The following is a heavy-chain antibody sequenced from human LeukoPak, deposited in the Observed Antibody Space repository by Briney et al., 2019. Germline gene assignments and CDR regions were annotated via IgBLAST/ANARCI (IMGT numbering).Heavy chain of an antibody. CDR1: GGSISSGSYY. J-gene: IGHJ3*02. CDR3: ARGDSYDILTGYPSKAAFDI. Sequence: SQTLSLTCTVSGGSISSGSYYWRWIRQPAGKGLEWIGRIYTSGSTNYNPSLKSRVTISVDTSKNQFSLKLSSVTAADTAVYYCARGDSYDILTGYPSKAAFDIWGQGTMVTVSS. V-gene: IGHV4-61*02. D-gene: IGHD3-9*01. CDR2: IYTSGST.